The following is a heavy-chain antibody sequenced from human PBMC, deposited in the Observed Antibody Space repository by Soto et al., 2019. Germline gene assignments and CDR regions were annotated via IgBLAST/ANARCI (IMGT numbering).Heavy chain of an antibody. CDR1: GYSITSGYY. CDR2: IYHSGST. CDR3: ARHSLALRKNNWFDP. Sequence: SETLSLTCAVSGYSITSGYYWGWIRQPPGKGLEWIGSIYHSGSTYYNPSLKSRVTISVDTPQNQFSLRLSSVTAADTALYFCARHSLALRKNNWFDPWGQGIMVTVSS. V-gene: IGHV4-38-2*01. J-gene: IGHJ5*02. D-gene: IGHD3-3*02.